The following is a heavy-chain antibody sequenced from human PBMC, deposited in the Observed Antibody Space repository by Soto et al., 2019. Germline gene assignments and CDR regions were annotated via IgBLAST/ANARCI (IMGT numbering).Heavy chain of an antibody. D-gene: IGHD4-17*01. CDR3: ARAGIRSIDY. CDR2: INNSGST. CDR1: GGSFSGYY. V-gene: IGHV4-34*01. J-gene: IGHJ4*02. Sequence: QVQLQQWGAGLLKPSETLSLTCAVYGGSFSGYYWSWIRQPPGKGLEWIGEINNSGSTNYNPSLKSLVTISVDTSKNQFSLQLSSVTAAETAVYYCARAGIRSIDYWGQGTLVTVSS.